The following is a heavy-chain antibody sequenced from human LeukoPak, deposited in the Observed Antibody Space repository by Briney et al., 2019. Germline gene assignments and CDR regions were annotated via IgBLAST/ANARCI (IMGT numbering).Heavy chain of an antibody. CDR3: ARYSSSSPYYFDY. Sequence: GGSLRLSCAASGFTFSSYAMNWVRQAPEKGLEWVSVISGGGDITYYADSVKGRFTISRDDAKNSLYLQMNSLRAEDTAVYYCARYSSSSPYYFDYWGQGTLVTVSS. CDR1: GFTFSSYA. J-gene: IGHJ4*02. CDR2: ISGGGDIT. V-gene: IGHV3-23*01. D-gene: IGHD6-6*01.